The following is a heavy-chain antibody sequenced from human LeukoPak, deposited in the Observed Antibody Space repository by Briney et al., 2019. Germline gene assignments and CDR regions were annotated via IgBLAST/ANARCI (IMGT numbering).Heavy chain of an antibody. J-gene: IGHJ4*02. D-gene: IGHD3-16*01. CDR3: ARVLGGLAFRTFDY. Sequence: GASVKVSCKASGYTFTRHYMHWVRQAPGQGLEWMGIINPSGGSTIYAQKFQGRVTMTRDTSTSTVYMELSSLRSEDTAVYYCARVLGGLAFRTFDYWGQGTLVTVSS. CDR2: INPSGGST. CDR1: GYTFTRHY. V-gene: IGHV1-46*01.